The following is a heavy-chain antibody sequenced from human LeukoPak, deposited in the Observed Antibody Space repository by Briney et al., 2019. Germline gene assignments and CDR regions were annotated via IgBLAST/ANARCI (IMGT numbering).Heavy chain of an antibody. D-gene: IGHD5-24*01. CDR1: GFTFSSYG. J-gene: IGHJ3*02. CDR2: ISYDGSNK. CDR3: ARVMLGMATIGAFDI. Sequence: GGTLRLSCAASGFTFSSYGMSWVRQAPGKGLEWVAVISYDGSNKYYADSVKGRFTISRDNSKSTLYLQMNSLRAEDTAVYYCARVMLGMATIGAFDIWGQGTVGTVSS. V-gene: IGHV3-30*03.